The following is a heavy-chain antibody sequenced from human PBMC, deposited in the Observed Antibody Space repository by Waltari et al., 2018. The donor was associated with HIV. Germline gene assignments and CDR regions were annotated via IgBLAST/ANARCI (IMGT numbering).Heavy chain of an antibody. CDR3: AGSEGRGAFDY. J-gene: IGHJ4*02. D-gene: IGHD3-10*01. CDR2: IYSGGRT. CDR1: GFTVGSSY. V-gene: IGHV3-66*01. Sequence: EVKLVESGGGWVQPGGSLRLACAASGFTVGSSYMGWVRQAPGKGLGWVSVIYSGGRTYYGDSVKGRFTISRDNPKNTVYLQMNSLRVEDTAVYYCAGSEGRGAFDYWGQGTLVTVSS.